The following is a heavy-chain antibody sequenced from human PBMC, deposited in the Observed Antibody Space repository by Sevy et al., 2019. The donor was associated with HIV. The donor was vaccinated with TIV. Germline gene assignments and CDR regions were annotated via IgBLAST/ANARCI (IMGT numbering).Heavy chain of an antibody. V-gene: IGHV4-59*12. CDR2: TSYSGTT. CDR3: ARLRWDVVDEPGATPGCYFDS. D-gene: IGHD2-2*02. J-gene: IGHJ4*02. Sequence: SETLSLTCSVSGDSINNYYWSWIRQPPGKGLEWIGYTSYSGTTNYSPSLKSRVDISVDTSMHPFSLKRTPVTAADTAVYYCARLRWDVVDEPGATPGCYFDSWGQGILVTVSS. CDR1: GDSINNYY.